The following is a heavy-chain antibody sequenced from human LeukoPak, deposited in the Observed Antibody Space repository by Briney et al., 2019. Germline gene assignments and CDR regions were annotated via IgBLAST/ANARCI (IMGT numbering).Heavy chain of an antibody. V-gene: IGHV4-59*06. CDR1: GGSISSYH. J-gene: IGHJ6*03. CDR3: ARDNGDYRSIYYYMDV. Sequence: SETLSLTCTVSGGSISSYHWSWTRQHPGKGLEWIGCIYYSWSSYYNPSLKSRVTLSLDTSKNQFSLKLSSVTAADTAVYYCARDNGDYRSIYYYMDVWGKGTTVTVSS. D-gene: IGHD4-11*01. CDR2: IYYSWSS.